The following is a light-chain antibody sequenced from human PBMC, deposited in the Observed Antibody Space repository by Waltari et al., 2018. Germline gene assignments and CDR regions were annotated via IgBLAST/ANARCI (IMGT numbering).Light chain of an antibody. CDR2: EVN. Sequence: QSALTQPASVSGSPGQSITISCTGTSSDVGSYNFVSWFQQHPVKAPKVIISEVNKRPSGISNRFSGSKSGNTASLTISGLQAEDEADYYCCSFTTSTTWVFGGGTKLTVL. V-gene: IGLV2-23*02. CDR1: SSDVGSYNF. J-gene: IGLJ3*02. CDR3: CSFTTSTTWV.